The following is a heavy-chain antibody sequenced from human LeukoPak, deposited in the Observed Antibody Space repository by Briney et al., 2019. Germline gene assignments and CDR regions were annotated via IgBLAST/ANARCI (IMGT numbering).Heavy chain of an antibody. D-gene: IGHD3-22*01. CDR1: GFTFSSYA. V-gene: IGHV3-30*18. CDR2: ISYDGSNK. CDR3: AKDGSMVVPVYFDY. Sequence: GGSLGLSCAASGFTFSSYAMHWVRQAPGKGLEWVAVISYDGSNKYYADSVKGRFTISRDNSKNTLYLQMNSLRAEDTAVYYCAKDGSMVVPVYFDYWGQGTLVTVSS. J-gene: IGHJ4*02.